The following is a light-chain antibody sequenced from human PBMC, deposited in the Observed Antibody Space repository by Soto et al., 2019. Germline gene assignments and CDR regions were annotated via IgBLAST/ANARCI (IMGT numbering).Light chain of an antibody. Sequence: EIVLTQSPATLSLSPGERATLSCRASQSVSSYLAWYQQKPGQAPRLVIFDASNRASGMPERFSGSGSGTDSTLTIARLEPEDFAVYYCQEYDGAPITFGLGTRLEIK. CDR3: QEYDGAPIT. CDR2: DAS. CDR1: QSVSSY. V-gene: IGKV3-11*01. J-gene: IGKJ5*01.